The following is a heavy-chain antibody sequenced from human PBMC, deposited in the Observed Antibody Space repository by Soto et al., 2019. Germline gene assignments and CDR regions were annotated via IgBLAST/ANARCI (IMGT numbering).Heavy chain of an antibody. CDR2: ISGSGGST. V-gene: IGHV3-23*01. CDR1: GFTFSSYA. Sequence: GGSLRLSCTASGFTFSSYAMSWVRQAPGKGLEWVSAISGSGGSTYYADSVKGRFTISRDNSKNTLYLQMNSLRAEDTAVYYCAKNSLGGYYGADWGQGTLVTVSS. CDR3: AKNSLGGYYGAD. J-gene: IGHJ4*02. D-gene: IGHD3-3*01.